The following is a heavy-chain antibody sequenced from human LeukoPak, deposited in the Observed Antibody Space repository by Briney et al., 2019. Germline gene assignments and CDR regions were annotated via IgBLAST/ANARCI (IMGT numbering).Heavy chain of an antibody. V-gene: IGHV4-34*01. Sequence: SETLSLTCAVYVDSFIGYYWTWIRQPPGKGLEWIGEITHSGSTKYNPSLKSRVTISVDTSKNQFSLKLMSVTAADSAVYYCARATTMTHNFDYWGQGTLVTVSS. CDR2: ITHSGST. D-gene: IGHD3-22*01. J-gene: IGHJ4*02. CDR3: ARATTMTHNFDY. CDR1: VDSFIGYY.